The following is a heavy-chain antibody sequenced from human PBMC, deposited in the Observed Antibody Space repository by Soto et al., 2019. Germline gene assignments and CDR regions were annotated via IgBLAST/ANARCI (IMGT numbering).Heavy chain of an antibody. CDR2: IWYDGSNK. Sequence: QVQLVESGGGVVQPGRSLRLSCAASGFTFSSYGMHWVRQAPGKGLEWVAVIWYDGSNKYYADSVKGRFTISRDNSKNTLYLEMNSLRAEDTVVYYFARFLRGCSSTSCYVYPDAFDIWGQGTMVTVSS. CDR1: GFTFSSYG. J-gene: IGHJ3*02. CDR3: ARFLRGCSSTSCYVYPDAFDI. D-gene: IGHD2-2*01. V-gene: IGHV3-33*01.